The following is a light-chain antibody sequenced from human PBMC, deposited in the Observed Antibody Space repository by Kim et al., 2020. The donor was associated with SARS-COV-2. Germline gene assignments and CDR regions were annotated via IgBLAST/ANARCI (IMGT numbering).Light chain of an antibody. CDR2: AAS. CDR3: QQYNNWPLT. Sequence: EIVMTQSPATLSVSPGERATLSCRASQDISNNLAWYQHKPGQAPRLLLSAASTRTTGVTARFSGSGSGTDYTLTISSLQSEDFAVYYCQQYNNWPLTFGGGTKVDIK. CDR1: QDISNN. V-gene: IGKV3-15*01. J-gene: IGKJ4*01.